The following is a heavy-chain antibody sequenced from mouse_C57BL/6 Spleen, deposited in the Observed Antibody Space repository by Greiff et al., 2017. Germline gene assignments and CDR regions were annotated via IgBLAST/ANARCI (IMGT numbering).Heavy chain of an antibody. V-gene: IGHV6-3*01. D-gene: IGHD2-2*01. CDR1: GFTFSNYW. CDR3: TTEYGYDVTWFAY. Sequence: EVQRVESGGGLVQPGGSMKLSCVASGFTFSNYWMNWVRQSPEKGLEWVAQIRLKSDNYATHYAESVKGRFTISRDDSNSSVYLQMNNLRAEDTGIYYCTTEYGYDVTWFAYWGQGTLVTVSA. CDR2: IRLKSDNYAT. J-gene: IGHJ3*01.